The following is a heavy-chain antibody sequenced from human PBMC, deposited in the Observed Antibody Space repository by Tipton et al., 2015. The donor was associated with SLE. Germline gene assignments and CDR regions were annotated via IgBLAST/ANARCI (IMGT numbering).Heavy chain of an antibody. V-gene: IGHV3-30*19. Sequence: SLRLSCAASGFKFTNHGMHWVRQAPGKGLEWVAFIRIDGSNEYYADSVKGRFTISRDDSINTLYVQINSLRSKDTAVYHCGRPRGGGSHDNGMYVWGQGTTVTVSS. CDR3: GRPRGGGSHDNGMYV. J-gene: IGHJ6*02. CDR1: GFKFTNHG. D-gene: IGHD3-16*01. CDR2: IRIDGSNE.